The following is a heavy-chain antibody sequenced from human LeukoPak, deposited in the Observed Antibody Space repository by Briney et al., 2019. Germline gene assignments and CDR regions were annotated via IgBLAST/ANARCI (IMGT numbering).Heavy chain of an antibody. V-gene: IGHV1-69*04. CDR1: GYTFTSYG. Sequence: SVKVSCKASGYTFTSYGISWVRQAPGQGPEWMGRIIPILGIANYAQKFQGRVTITADKSTSTAYMELSSLRSEDTAVYYCARTKLGIWGQGTLVTVSS. D-gene: IGHD3-16*01. CDR3: ARTKLGI. CDR2: IIPILGIA. J-gene: IGHJ4*02.